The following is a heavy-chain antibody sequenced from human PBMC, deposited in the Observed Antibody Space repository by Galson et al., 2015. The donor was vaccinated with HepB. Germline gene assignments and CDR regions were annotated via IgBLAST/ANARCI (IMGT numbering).Heavy chain of an antibody. CDR2: IHTSGYT. J-gene: IGHJ4*02. D-gene: IGHD4-17*01. V-gene: IGHV4-4*07. Sequence: SETLSLTCTVSGDSVSSYYCSWIRQPAGKGLEWIGRIHTSGYTKYNPSLKSRVTMSVDTSKNQFSLNLSSVTAADTAVYYCARAYWTDYGDYRDYWGQGRLVTVSS. CDR1: GDSVSSYY. CDR3: ARAYWTDYGDYRDY.